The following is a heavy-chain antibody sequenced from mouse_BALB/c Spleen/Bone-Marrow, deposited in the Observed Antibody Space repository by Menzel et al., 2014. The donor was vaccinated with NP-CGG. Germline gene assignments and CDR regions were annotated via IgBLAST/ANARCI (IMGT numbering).Heavy chain of an antibody. D-gene: IGHD2-10*02. Sequence: VQLQQSGGGLAQPGGSRKLSCAASGFTFSSFGMHWVRQAPEKGLEWVAYISSGSSTIYYADTVKGRFTISRDNPKNTLFLQMTCLRSEDTAMYYCVRSYDSYAMAFWGQGTSVTVSS. V-gene: IGHV5-17*02. CDR2: ISSGSSTI. J-gene: IGHJ4*01. CDR1: GFTFSSFG. CDR3: VRSYDSYAMAF.